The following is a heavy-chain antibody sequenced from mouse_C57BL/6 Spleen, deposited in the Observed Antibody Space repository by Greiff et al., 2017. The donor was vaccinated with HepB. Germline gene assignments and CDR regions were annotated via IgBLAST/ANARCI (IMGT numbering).Heavy chain of an antibody. CDR1: GYAFSSSW. CDR3: ARGGPGWFAY. V-gene: IGHV1-82*01. J-gene: IGHJ3*01. Sequence: QVQLQQSGPELVKPGASVKISCKASGYAFSSSWMNWVKQRPGKGLEWIGRIYPGDGDTNYNGKFKGKATLTADKSSSTAYMQLSSLTSEDSAVYFCARGGPGWFAYWGQGTLVTVSA. CDR2: IYPGDGDT.